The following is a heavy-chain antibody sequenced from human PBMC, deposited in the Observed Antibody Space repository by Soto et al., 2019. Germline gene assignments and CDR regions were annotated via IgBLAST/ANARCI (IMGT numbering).Heavy chain of an antibody. CDR2: ISRSSRNI. CDR3: ARDLKVAGTNSFYYSGMDV. V-gene: IGHV3-21*01. Sequence: EVQLVESGGGLVKPGGSLTLSCAASGFTFSNYTMNWVRQAPGKGLEWVSSISRSSRNIYYADSVKGRFTISRDNDKYALYRHMNSLRAGDTAVYYCARDLKVAGTNSFYYSGMDVWGQGTTVTVSS. J-gene: IGHJ6*02. D-gene: IGHD6-19*01. CDR1: GFTFSNYT.